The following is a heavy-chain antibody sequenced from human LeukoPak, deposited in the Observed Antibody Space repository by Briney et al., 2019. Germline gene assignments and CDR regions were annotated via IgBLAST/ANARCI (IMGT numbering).Heavy chain of an antibody. CDR2: INYSGNN. D-gene: IGHD3-22*01. Sequence: KASETLSLTCIVSGGSISNYYWSWIRQPPGKRLEWIAYINYSGNNNYNPSLKSRVTISIDTSKNHFSLRLSSVTAADTAVYYCARRGYYDSGGYYGYWGQGTLVTVSS. CDR3: ARRGYYDSGGYYGY. J-gene: IGHJ4*02. CDR1: GGSISNYY. V-gene: IGHV4-59*08.